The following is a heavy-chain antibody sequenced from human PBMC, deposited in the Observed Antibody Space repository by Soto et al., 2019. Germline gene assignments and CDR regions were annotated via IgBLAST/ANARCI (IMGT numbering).Heavy chain of an antibody. CDR3: VKDHCGGDWYSDPYFDF. J-gene: IGHJ4*02. CDR1: GFIFSTYG. V-gene: IGHV3-33*06. CDR2: IWYDGSKK. D-gene: IGHD2-21*02. Sequence: QVQLVESGGGVVQPGGSLRLSCAASGFIFSTYGMHWVRQAPGKGLEWVTVIWYDGSKKYYVDSVKGRFTISRDNSKNTVYLQMNSLRVEDTALYYCVKDHCGGDWYSDPYFDFWGQGSLVTVSS.